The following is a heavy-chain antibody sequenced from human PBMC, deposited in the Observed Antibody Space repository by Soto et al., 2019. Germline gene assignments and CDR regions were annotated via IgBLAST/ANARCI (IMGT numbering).Heavy chain of an antibody. V-gene: IGHV4-4*02. D-gene: IGHD3-16*01. CDR1: SVSISSSNL. J-gene: IGHJ6*03. CDR2: IYHSGST. CDR3: ARERDSSTQPFGGYYYYYMDV. Sequence: SKTLSLTCASSSVSISSSNLSSWVRQPPGKGLELIGEIYHSGSTKYTPSLKSRVTISVDKSKNQSSLKLSSVTAADTAVYYCARERDSSTQPFGGYYYYYMDVWGKGTTVTVSS.